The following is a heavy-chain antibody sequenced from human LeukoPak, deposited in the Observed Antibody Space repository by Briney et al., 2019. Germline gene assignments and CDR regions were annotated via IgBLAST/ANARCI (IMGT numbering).Heavy chain of an antibody. J-gene: IGHJ4*02. CDR1: GGSISGYY. D-gene: IGHD6-19*01. CDR2: IHYSGST. V-gene: IGHV4-59*08. CDR3: ARHDIIAVAFSY. Sequence: SETLSLTCTVSGGSISGYYWSWIRHPPGKGLEWIGYIHYSGSTNYNPSLKSRVTISVDTSKNQFSLNLSSVTAADTAVYYCARHDIIAVAFSYWGQGTLVTVSS.